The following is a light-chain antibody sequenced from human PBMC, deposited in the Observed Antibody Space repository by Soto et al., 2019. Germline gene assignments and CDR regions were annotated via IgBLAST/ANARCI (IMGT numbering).Light chain of an antibody. J-gene: IGKJ4*01. CDR2: AAS. V-gene: IGKV1-27*01. Sequence: DIQMTQSPSSLSASVGDRVTITCRASQGISNYLAWYQQIPGKVPKLLISAASTLQSGVPSRFSGRGSGTDFTLTISSLQPEDVATYYCQKYTNVPAFGGGTNVEIK. CDR1: QGISNY. CDR3: QKYTNVPA.